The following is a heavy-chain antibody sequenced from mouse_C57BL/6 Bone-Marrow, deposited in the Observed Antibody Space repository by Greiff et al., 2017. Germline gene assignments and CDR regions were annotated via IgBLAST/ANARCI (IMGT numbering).Heavy chain of an antibody. V-gene: IGHV1-50*01. Sequence: VQLQQPGAELVKPGASVKLSCKASGYTFTSYWMQWVKQRPGQGLEWIGEIDPSDSYTNYNQKFKGKATVTVDTSSSTAYMQLSSLTSEDSAVYYCAREGLLRYWYFDVWGTGTTVTVSS. J-gene: IGHJ1*03. D-gene: IGHD1-1*01. CDR3: AREGLLRYWYFDV. CDR1: GYTFTSYW. CDR2: IDPSDSYT.